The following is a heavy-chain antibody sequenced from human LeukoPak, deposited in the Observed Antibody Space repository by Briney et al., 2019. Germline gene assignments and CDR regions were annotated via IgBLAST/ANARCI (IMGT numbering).Heavy chain of an antibody. CDR1: GFTFSSYA. Sequence: GGSLRLSCAASGFTFSSYAMHWVRQAPGKGLEWVAVISFDGNNEYYADSVKGRFTISRDNSKNTLYLQMSTLRAEDTAVYYCARSDFRGYCSSSSCYTYFYWGQGTLVTVSS. CDR3: ARSDFRGYCSSSSCYTYFY. CDR2: ISFDGNNE. D-gene: IGHD2-2*02. J-gene: IGHJ4*02. V-gene: IGHV3-30-3*01.